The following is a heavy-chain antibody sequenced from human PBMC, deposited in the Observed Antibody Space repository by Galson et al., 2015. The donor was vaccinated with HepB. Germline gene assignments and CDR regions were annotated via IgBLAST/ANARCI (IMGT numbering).Heavy chain of an antibody. CDR3: ARQDFAVVPAATSWFDP. CDR1: GYSFNTYW. Sequence: QSGAEVKKPGESLKISCKGSGYSFNTYWIGWVRQMPGKGLEWMGIIYPGDSDTRYSPSFQGLVTISVDKSISTAYLQWSSLKASDTAMYYCARQDFAVVPAATSWFDPWGQGTLVTVSS. CDR2: IYPGDSDT. J-gene: IGHJ5*02. V-gene: IGHV5-51*01. D-gene: IGHD2-2*01.